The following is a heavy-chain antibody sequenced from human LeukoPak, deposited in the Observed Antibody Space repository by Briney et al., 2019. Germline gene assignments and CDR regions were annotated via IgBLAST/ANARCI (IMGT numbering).Heavy chain of an antibody. V-gene: IGHV3-30*03. Sequence: GRSLRLSCKTSGFKFRDFDMDWVRQAPGKGLEWVAHISYDGTKEYYADSVKGRFSISRDNSQDTVYLQLSSLTTEDTARYYCVRDVAFWGQGTLIIVSS. CDR2: ISYDGTKE. CDR1: GFKFRDFD. J-gene: IGHJ4*02. CDR3: VRDVAF.